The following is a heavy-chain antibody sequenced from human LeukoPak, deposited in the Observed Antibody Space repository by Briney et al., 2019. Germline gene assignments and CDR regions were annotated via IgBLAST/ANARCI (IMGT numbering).Heavy chain of an antibody. J-gene: IGHJ4*02. D-gene: IGHD3-16*02. Sequence: GASVKVSCKASGYTFTSYGISWVRQAPGQGLEWMGWISAYNGNTNYAQKLQGRVTMTTDTSTSTAYMELRSLRSDDTAVYYCARARRKHEYVWGSYRSLDYWGQGTLVTVSS. CDR3: ARARRKHEYVWGSYRSLDY. V-gene: IGHV1-18*01. CDR1: GYTFTSYG. CDR2: ISAYNGNT.